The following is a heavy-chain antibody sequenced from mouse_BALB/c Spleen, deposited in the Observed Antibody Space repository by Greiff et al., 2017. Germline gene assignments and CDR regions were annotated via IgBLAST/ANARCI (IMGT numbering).Heavy chain of an antibody. V-gene: IGHV5-17*02. D-gene: IGHD2-2*01. CDR2: ISSGSSTI. Sequence: DVKLVESGGGLVQPGGSRKLSCAASGFTFSSFGMHWVRQAPEKGLEWVAYISSGSSTIYYADTVKGRFTISRDNPKNTLFLQMTSLRSEDTAMYYCARRGNYGYGYAMDYWGQGTSVTVSS. CDR1: GFTFSSFG. J-gene: IGHJ4*01. CDR3: ARRGNYGYGYAMDY.